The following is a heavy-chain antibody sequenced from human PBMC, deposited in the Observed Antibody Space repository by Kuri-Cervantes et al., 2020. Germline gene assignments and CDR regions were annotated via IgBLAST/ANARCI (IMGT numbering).Heavy chain of an antibody. V-gene: IGHV3-30-3*01. J-gene: IGHJ4*02. Sequence: GGCLRLACAASGFTFSSYAMHWVRQAPGKGLEWVAVISYDGSNKYYADSVKGRFTISRDNSKNTLYLQMNSLRAEDTAVYYCARASPYFDYWGQGTLVTVSS. CDR2: ISYDGSNK. CDR3: ARASPYFDY. CDR1: GFTFSSYA.